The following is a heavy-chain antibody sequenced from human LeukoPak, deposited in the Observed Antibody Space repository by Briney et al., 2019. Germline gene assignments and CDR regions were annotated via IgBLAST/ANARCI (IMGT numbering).Heavy chain of an antibody. CDR1: GGSISSSSYY. J-gene: IGHJ5*02. V-gene: IGHV4-39*01. CDR2: IYYSGST. D-gene: IGHD6-13*01. CDR3: ARRIAAAAFDP. Sequence: NPSETLSLTCTVSGGSISSSSYYWGWIRQPPGKGLEWIGSIYYSGSTYYNPSLKSRVTISVDTSKNQFSLKLSSVTAADTAVYYCARRIAAAAFDPWGQRTLVTVSS.